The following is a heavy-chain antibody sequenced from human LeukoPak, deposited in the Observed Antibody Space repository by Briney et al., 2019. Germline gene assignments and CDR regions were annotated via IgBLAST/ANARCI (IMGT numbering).Heavy chain of an antibody. V-gene: IGHV3-7*03. J-gene: IGHJ4*02. Sequence: QPGGSLRLSCVASGFTFRNYAMSWVRQAPGKGPEWVANIKLDGSEKNYVDSVKGRFTISRDNTKNSLYLQMNSLRAEDTAVFYCARDQYDTWSRRGNFDSWGQGTLVIVSS. CDR2: IKLDGSEK. D-gene: IGHD3-3*01. CDR3: ARDQYDTWSRRGNFDS. CDR1: GFTFRNYA.